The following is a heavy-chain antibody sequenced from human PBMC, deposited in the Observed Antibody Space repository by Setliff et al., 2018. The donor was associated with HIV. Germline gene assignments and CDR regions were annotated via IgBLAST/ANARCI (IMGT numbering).Heavy chain of an antibody. D-gene: IGHD4-17*01. CDR1: GGSFSDYY. J-gene: IGHJ6*03. V-gene: IGHV4-34*01. CDR3: ARGALGPTVTSYYYYYMDV. Sequence: SETLSLTCAVYGGSFSDYYWTWIRQSPGRGLEWIGEINHSGRTNHNPSLKSRVTISVDTSKNQFSLKLRSMTAADTAVYYCARGALGPTVTSYYYYYMDVWGKGTTVTVSS. CDR2: INHSGRT.